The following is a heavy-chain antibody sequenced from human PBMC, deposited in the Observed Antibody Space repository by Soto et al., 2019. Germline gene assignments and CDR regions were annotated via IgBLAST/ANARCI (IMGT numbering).Heavy chain of an antibody. Sequence: ASVKVSCKASGYTFTGYYMHWVRQAPGQGLEWMGWISPNSGGTNYAQKFQGWATMTRDTSISTAYMELSRLRSDDTAVYYCARDQFRPRYSSSWTTDYYYGMDVWGQGTTVTFSS. V-gene: IGHV1-2*04. D-gene: IGHD6-13*01. J-gene: IGHJ6*02. CDR3: ARDQFRPRYSSSWTTDYYYGMDV. CDR1: GYTFTGYY. CDR2: ISPNSGGT.